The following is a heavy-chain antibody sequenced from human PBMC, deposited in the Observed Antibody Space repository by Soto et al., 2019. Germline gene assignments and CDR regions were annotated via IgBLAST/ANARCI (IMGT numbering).Heavy chain of an antibody. CDR2: IYYSGST. J-gene: IGHJ6*02. Sequence: SETLSLTCTVSGGSISSYYWSWIRQPPGKGLEWIGYIYYSGSTNYNPSLKSRVTISVDTSKNQFSLKLSSVTAADTAVYYCARHRGRDPYYYRSVTPPMDVWGQGTTVTVSS. D-gene: IGHD3-10*01. CDR3: ARHRGRDPYYYRSVTPPMDV. CDR1: GGSISSYY. V-gene: IGHV4-59*08.